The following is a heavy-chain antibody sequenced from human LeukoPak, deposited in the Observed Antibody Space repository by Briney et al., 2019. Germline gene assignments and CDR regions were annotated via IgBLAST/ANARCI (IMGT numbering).Heavy chain of an antibody. V-gene: IGHV6-1*01. CDR2: TYYRSRWYN. CDR3: ARSSHWSFDS. CDR1: GDSVSSNRGV. J-gene: IGHJ4*02. Sequence: SQTLSLTCAISGDSVSSNRGVSNWIRQSPSRGIEWLGRTYYRSRWYNDYALSVESRITVNPDTSKNQFSLQLNSVTPDDTAVYYCARSSHWSFDSWGQGALVTVS.